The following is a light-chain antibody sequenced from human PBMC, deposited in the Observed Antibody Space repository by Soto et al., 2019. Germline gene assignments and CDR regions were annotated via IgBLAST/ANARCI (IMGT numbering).Light chain of an antibody. Sequence: QSALTQPASVSGSPGQSITISCTGTSDDIGAYDYVSWYQQHPGKAPKLILYAVSNRPSGVSTRFSGSKSGNTASLTISGVQADDEADYYCSSYRSSDTLEVFGTGTKVTVL. V-gene: IGLV2-14*01. J-gene: IGLJ1*01. CDR3: SSYRSSDTLEV. CDR1: SDDIGAYDY. CDR2: AVS.